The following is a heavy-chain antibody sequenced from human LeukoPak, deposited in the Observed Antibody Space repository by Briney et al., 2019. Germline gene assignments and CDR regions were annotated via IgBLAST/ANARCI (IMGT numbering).Heavy chain of an antibody. Sequence: GGSLRLSCAASGFTFSSYSMDWVRQAPGKGLEWVSSISSSSSYIYYADSVKGRFTISRDNAKNSLYLQMNSLRAEDTAVYYCGYSSGWYVDYWGQGTLVTVSP. CDR1: GFTFSSYS. V-gene: IGHV3-21*01. J-gene: IGHJ4*02. CDR2: ISSSSSYI. D-gene: IGHD6-19*01. CDR3: GYSSGWYVDY.